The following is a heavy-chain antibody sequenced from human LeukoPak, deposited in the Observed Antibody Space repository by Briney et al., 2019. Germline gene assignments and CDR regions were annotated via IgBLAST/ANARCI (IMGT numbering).Heavy chain of an antibody. Sequence: GASVKVSCKASGGTFSSYAISWVRQAPGQGLEWMGRIIPILGIANYAQKFQGRVTITADKSTSTAYMVLSSLRSEDTAVYYCARAGGPPQNKWFDPWGQGTLVTVSS. V-gene: IGHV1-69*04. D-gene: IGHD1-26*01. CDR1: GGTFSSYA. CDR2: IIPILGIA. CDR3: ARAGGPPQNKWFDP. J-gene: IGHJ5*02.